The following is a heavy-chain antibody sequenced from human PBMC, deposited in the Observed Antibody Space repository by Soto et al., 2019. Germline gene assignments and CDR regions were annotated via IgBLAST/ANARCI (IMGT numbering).Heavy chain of an antibody. Sequence: SETLSLTCTVPGGSISVSHYHWCWIRQPPGKGLEWIGSIHYSGRVFYKSSLLGRVTISVDTSKNQFSLDLTSVTATDTAVYYCALPPPTEVAGPDFWGRGTLVTVSS. CDR1: GGSISVSHYH. V-gene: IGHV4-39*01. CDR3: ALPPPTEVAGPDF. D-gene: IGHD6-19*01. CDR2: IHYSGRV. J-gene: IGHJ4*02.